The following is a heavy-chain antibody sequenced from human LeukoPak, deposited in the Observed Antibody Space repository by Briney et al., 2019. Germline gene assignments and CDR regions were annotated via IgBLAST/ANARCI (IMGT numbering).Heavy chain of an antibody. V-gene: IGHV3-7*01. Sequence: PGGSLRLSCAASGFTFSSYGMHWVRQAPGKGLEWVANINQDGSEKYYVDSVKGRFTISRDNAKNSLYLQMNSLRAEDTAVYYCAKDATAVVGTVYMDVWGKGTTVTISS. CDR2: INQDGSEK. J-gene: IGHJ6*03. CDR3: AKDATAVVGTVYMDV. D-gene: IGHD6-13*01. CDR1: GFTFSSYG.